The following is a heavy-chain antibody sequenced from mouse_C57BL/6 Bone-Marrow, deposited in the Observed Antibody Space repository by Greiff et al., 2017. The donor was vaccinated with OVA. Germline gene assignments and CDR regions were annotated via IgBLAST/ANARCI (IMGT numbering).Heavy chain of an antibody. J-gene: IGHJ1*03. CDR3: ARYYGSSYEGYWYFDV. CDR2: ISYDGSN. CDR1: GYSITSGYY. D-gene: IGHD1-1*01. Sequence: VQLQQSGPGLVKPSQSLSLTCSVTGYSITSGYYWNWIRQFPGNKLEWMGYISYDGSNNYNPSLKNRISITRDTSKNQFFLKLNSVTTEDTATYYCARYYGSSYEGYWYFDVWGTGTTVTVSS. V-gene: IGHV3-6*01.